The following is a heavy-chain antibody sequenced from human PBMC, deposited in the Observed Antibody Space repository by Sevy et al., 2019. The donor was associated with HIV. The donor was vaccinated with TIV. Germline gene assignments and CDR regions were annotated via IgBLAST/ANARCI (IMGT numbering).Heavy chain of an antibody. J-gene: IGHJ4*02. Sequence: GGSLRLSCVASGFTVSTNYMSWVRQAPGKGLEWVSIIYSSGSTYYAESVKGRFTISRDNSKNTLFLQMNSLRVEDTAIYYCAKLPSTVMFREKGYWGQGTRVTVSS. CDR2: IYSSGST. CDR1: GFTVSTNY. D-gene: IGHD3-10*01. V-gene: IGHV3-53*01. CDR3: AKLPSTVMFREKGY.